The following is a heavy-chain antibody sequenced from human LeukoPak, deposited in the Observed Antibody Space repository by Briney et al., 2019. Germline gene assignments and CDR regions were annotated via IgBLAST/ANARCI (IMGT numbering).Heavy chain of an antibody. CDR2: TSYSGSA. D-gene: IGHD1-26*01. Sequence: SETLSLTCTVSGGSISNSRYSWGWIRQPPGKGLEWIGTTSYSGSAYYSPSLKSRVTISVDTSKNQFSLKLSSVTAADTAVFYCARLRGSYGGDAFDIWGQGTMVTVSS. J-gene: IGHJ3*02. CDR1: GGSISNSRYS. CDR3: ARLRGSYGGDAFDI. V-gene: IGHV4-39*01.